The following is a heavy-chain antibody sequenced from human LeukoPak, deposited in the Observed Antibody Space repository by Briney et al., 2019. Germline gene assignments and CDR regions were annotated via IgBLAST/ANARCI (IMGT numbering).Heavy chain of an antibody. V-gene: IGHV5-51*01. J-gene: IGHJ5*02. CDR2: IYPGDSDT. Sequence: GESLKISCKGSGYSFTSYWIGWVRQMPGKGLEWMGIIYPGDSDTRYSPSFQGQVTISADKSISTAYLQWSSLKASDTAMYYCARATYYYGSGSYWGKNWFDPWGQGTLVTVSS. CDR3: ARATYYYGSGSYWGKNWFDP. D-gene: IGHD3-10*01. CDR1: GYSFTSYW.